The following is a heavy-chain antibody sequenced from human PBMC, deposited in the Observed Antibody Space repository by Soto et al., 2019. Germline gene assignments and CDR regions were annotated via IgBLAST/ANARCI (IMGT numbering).Heavy chain of an antibody. CDR3: AKDDSSGYYPRDYYGMDV. CDR1: GFTFSSYS. V-gene: IGHV3-23*01. CDR2: ISGSGGST. J-gene: IGHJ6*02. Sequence: GVSPRLSFAASGFTFSSYSMSWVRQAPGKGLEWVSAISGSGGSTYYADSVKGRFTISRDNSKNTLYLQMNSLRAEDTAVYYCAKDDSSGYYPRDYYGMDVWGQGTTVTVSS. D-gene: IGHD3-22*01.